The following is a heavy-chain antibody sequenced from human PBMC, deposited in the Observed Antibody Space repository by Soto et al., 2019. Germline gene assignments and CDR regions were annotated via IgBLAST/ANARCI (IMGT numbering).Heavy chain of an antibody. CDR1: GFTVSSNY. CDR3: VRNGDSSDYRGWFDP. D-gene: IGHD3-22*01. V-gene: IGHV3-66*01. CDR2: IYSGGTT. J-gene: IGHJ5*02. Sequence: EVQLVESGGGLVQPGGSLRLSCAASGFTVSSNYMSWVRQAPGKGLEWVSVIYSGGTTYYADSVKGRFTISRDNSKNTLYLQMNSLTAEDTAVYYCVRNGDSSDYRGWFDPWGQGTLVTVSS.